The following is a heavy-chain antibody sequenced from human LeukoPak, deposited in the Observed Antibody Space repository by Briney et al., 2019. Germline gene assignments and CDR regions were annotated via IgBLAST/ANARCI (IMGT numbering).Heavy chain of an antibody. J-gene: IGHJ3*02. CDR2: IYYSGSI. V-gene: IGHV4-59*01. Sequence: SETLSLTCTVSGVAIRTYYWSWIRQAPGKGLEWIGYIYYSGSIRYNASLESRVTISIDTSKAQFSLKLRSVTAADTAVYYCARGGLSSDSLLDALDIWGQGTMVTVSS. CDR1: GVAIRTYY. D-gene: IGHD3-22*01. CDR3: ARGGLSSDSLLDALDI.